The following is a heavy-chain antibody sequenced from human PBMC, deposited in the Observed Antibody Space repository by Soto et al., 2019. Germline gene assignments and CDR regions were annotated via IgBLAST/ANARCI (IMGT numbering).Heavy chain of an antibody. D-gene: IGHD4-17*01. J-gene: IGHJ4*02. CDR1: GFTFSSYS. CDR3: ARVRPNDY. Sequence: GGSLRLSCAASGFTFSSYSMNWVRQAPGKGLEWVSYISSSSTIYYADSVKGRFTISRDNAKNSLYLQMNSLRDEDTAVYYCARVRPNDYWGQGTLVTVSS. CDR2: ISSSSTI. V-gene: IGHV3-48*02.